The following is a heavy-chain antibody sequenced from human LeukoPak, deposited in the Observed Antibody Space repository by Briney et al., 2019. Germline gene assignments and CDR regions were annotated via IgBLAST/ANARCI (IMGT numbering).Heavy chain of an antibody. D-gene: IGHD3-3*01. Sequence: PSETLSLTCTVSGGSISSYYWSWIRQPPGKGLEWIGYIYYSGSTNYNPSLKSRVTISVDTSKNQFSLKLSSVTAADTAVYYCAXXXXXXDXWSGYYLDYWGQGTLVTVSS. CDR1: GGSISSYY. J-gene: IGHJ4*02. V-gene: IGHV4-59*01. CDR3: AXXXXXXDXWSGYYLDY. CDR2: IYYSGST.